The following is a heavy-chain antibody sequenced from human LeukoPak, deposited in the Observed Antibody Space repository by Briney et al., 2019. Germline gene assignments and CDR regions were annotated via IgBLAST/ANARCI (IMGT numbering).Heavy chain of an antibody. CDR1: GFTFSNAW. Sequence: GGSLRLSCAASGFTFSNAWMSWVRQAPGKGLEWVGRIKSKTDGGTTDYAAPVKGRFTISRDDSKNTLYLQMNSLKTEDTAVYYCTTDAYYYDSSGYYHWGQGTLVTVSP. CDR3: TTDAYYYDSSGYYH. V-gene: IGHV3-15*01. D-gene: IGHD3-22*01. CDR2: IKSKTDGGTT. J-gene: IGHJ5*02.